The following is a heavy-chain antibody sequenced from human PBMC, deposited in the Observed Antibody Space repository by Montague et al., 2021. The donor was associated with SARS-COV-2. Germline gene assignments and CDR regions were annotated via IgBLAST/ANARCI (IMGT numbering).Heavy chain of an antibody. CDR2: IYYSGST. Sequence: SETLSLTCTVSGGSISSSSYYWGWIRQPPGKGLEWIGSIYYSGSTYYNPSLKSRVTISVDTSKNQFSLKLSSVIAADTAVYYCARLSKTGYPPLYYYYGMDVWGQGTTVTVSS. CDR1: GGSISSSSYY. J-gene: IGHJ6*02. D-gene: IGHD3-9*01. V-gene: IGHV4-39*01. CDR3: ARLSKTGYPPLYYYYGMDV.